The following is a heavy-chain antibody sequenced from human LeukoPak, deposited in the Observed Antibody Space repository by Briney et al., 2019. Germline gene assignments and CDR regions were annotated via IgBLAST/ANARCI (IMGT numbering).Heavy chain of an antibody. V-gene: IGHV4-30-2*01. CDR1: GGSISSGGYS. D-gene: IGHD3-22*01. CDR3: ASERCTYYYDSSGPTTSAYYFDY. CDR2: IYHSGST. J-gene: IGHJ4*02. Sequence: PSETLSLTCAVSGGSISSGGYSWSWIRRPPGKGLEWIGYIYHSGSTYYNPSLKSRVTISVDRSKNQFSLKLSSVTAADTAVYYCASERCTYYYDSSGPTTSAYYFDYWGQGTLVTVSS.